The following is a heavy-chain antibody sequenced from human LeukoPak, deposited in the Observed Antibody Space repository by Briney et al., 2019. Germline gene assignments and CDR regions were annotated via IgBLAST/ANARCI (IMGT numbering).Heavy chain of an antibody. CDR1: GFMLNNYD. CDR3: AREGPLDFLFDY. D-gene: IGHD2/OR15-2a*01. Sequence: GGSLRLSCAASGFMLNNYDMHWVRQAPGKGLEWVSGINWNGGSTGYADSVKGRFTISRDNAKNSLYLQLNSLRAEDTALYHCAREGPLDFLFDYWGQGTRVTVSS. J-gene: IGHJ4*02. V-gene: IGHV3-20*01. CDR2: INWNGGST.